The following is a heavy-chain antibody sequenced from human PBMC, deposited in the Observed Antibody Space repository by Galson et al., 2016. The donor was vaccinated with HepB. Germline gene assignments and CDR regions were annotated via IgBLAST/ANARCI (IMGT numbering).Heavy chain of an antibody. J-gene: IGHJ3*02. CDR3: ARDSSSGYVIDAFDI. CDR2: ISDSGVRT. D-gene: IGHD5-12*01. CDR1: EFTFSNYD. V-gene: IGHV3-23*01. Sequence: SLRLSCAASEFTFSNYDMSWVRQAPGKGLEWVSAISDSGVRTYYADSVKGRFTISRDNSKNTLHLQMNSLRAEDTAVYYCARDSSSGYVIDAFDIWGQGTMVTVSS.